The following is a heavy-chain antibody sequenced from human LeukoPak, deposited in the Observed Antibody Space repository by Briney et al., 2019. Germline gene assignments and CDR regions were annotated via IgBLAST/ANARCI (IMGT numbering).Heavy chain of an antibody. CDR2: IYASGST. CDR1: GGSISTYY. J-gene: IGHJ4*02. CDR3: ARSRGRKVTPFDY. V-gene: IGHV4-4*09. D-gene: IGHD3-10*01. Sequence: PSETLSLTCTVSGGSISTYYWSWIRQPPGKGLEWIGFIYASGSTDYNPSLKSPVTISLDTSNNQFSLNLNSVTAADTAVYYCARSRGRKVTPFDYWGQGILVTVSS.